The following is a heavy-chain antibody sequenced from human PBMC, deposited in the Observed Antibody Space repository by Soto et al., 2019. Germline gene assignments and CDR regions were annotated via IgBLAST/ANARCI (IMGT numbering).Heavy chain of an antibody. Sequence: QAQLVQSGGEMRKPGASVKVSCKASGYTFSTYGITWVRQAPGQGLEWMGWINPLKGDTNSAARFQDRLTMTTDTATRTAYMELRSLTSDDTAAYYCARVKVPAAILGAVELWGQGTVVTVS. CDR3: ARVKVPAAILGAVEL. CDR2: INPLKGDT. V-gene: IGHV1-18*01. CDR1: GYTFSTYG. D-gene: IGHD2-2*02. J-gene: IGHJ3*01.